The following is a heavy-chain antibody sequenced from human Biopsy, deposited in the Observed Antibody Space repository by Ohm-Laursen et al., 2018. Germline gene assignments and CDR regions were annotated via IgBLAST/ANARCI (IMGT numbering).Heavy chain of an antibody. CDR2: IYNSGST. D-gene: IGHD3-10*01. Sequence: SDTLYLTCTVSGGSMSSYYWTWIRQPPGKGLEWIGYIYNSGSTNYNPSLKSRVTISVAVDTSKSQFSLRLSSVTAADTAMYYCARGEAGVYDALDIWGQGTMVIVSS. CDR1: GGSMSSYY. J-gene: IGHJ3*02. CDR3: ARGEAGVYDALDI. V-gene: IGHV4-59*07.